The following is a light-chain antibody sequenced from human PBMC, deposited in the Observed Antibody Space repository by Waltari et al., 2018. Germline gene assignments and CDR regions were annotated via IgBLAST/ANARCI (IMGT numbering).Light chain of an antibody. Sequence: DIQMTQSPSSLSASVGDRLTITCRAGQTINTYFNWYQQKPGKAPKLLISTTSSLQSGVPSRFSGSGSGTEFTLTISSLQPEDFATYYCQQTYSAPFTFGPGTKVNIK. CDR2: TTS. CDR3: QQTYSAPFT. J-gene: IGKJ3*01. V-gene: IGKV1-39*01. CDR1: QTINTY.